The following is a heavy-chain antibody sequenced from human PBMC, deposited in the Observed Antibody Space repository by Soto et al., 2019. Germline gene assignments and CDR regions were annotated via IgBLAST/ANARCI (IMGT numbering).Heavy chain of an antibody. V-gene: IGHV4-59*01. CDR3: ATSYYDSSGSPWPFDY. Sequence: SSETLSLTCTVSGGSISSYYWSWIRQPPGKGLEWIGYIYYSGSTNYNPSLKSRVTISVDTSKNQFSLKLSSVTAADTAVYYCATSYYDSSGSPWPFDYWGQGTLVTVSS. D-gene: IGHD3-22*01. CDR2: IYYSGST. J-gene: IGHJ4*02. CDR1: GGSISSYY.